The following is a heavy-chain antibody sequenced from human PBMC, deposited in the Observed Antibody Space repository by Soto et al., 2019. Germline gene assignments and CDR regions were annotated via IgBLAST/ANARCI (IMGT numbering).Heavy chain of an antibody. CDR1: GGSITSGGYF. J-gene: IGHJ6*02. CDR3: AKRGDSSRFGGVDI. D-gene: IGHD3-16*01. Sequence: KASETLSLTCTVSGGSITSGGYFWDWIRQPPGKGLEWIGTVHSTGGTYYSPSLRSRVTISVDTSKNLFSLKMTSASATDTAVYFCAKRGDSSRFGGVDIWGQGTAVTVSS. CDR2: VHSTGGT. V-gene: IGHV4-39*01.